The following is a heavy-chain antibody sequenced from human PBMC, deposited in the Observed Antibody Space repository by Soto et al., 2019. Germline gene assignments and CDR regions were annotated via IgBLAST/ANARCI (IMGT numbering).Heavy chain of an antibody. D-gene: IGHD3-9*01. CDR1: GASISRDDYH. Sequence: PSETLSLTCSVSGASISRDDYHWSWIRQHPGKGLEWIAYIYSSGNSYYNPSLSSRVAISLDTSKNQFSLRLSSVTAADTGVYYCASALTGDYVGFDYWGQGTPVTVSS. J-gene: IGHJ4*02. CDR2: IYSSGNS. V-gene: IGHV4-31*03. CDR3: ASALTGDYVGFDY.